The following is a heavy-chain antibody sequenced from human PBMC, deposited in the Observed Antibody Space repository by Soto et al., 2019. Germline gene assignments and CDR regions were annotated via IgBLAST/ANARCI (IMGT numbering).Heavy chain of an antibody. CDR1: GGSISSSNW. Sequence: PSETLSLTCAVSGGSISSSNWWSWVRQPPGKGLEWIGEIYHSGSTNYNPSLKSRVTISVDKSKNQFSLKLSSVTAADTAVFYCARGGLAGTVDYYYYYGMDVWGQGTTVTVSS. J-gene: IGHJ6*02. D-gene: IGHD6-19*01. V-gene: IGHV4-4*02. CDR2: IYHSGST. CDR3: ARGGLAGTVDYYYYYGMDV.